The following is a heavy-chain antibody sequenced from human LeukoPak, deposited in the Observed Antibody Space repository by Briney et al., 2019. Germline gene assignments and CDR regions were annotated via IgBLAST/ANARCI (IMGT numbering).Heavy chain of an antibody. CDR1: GGSISSYY. V-gene: IGHV4-34*01. J-gene: IGHJ4*02. D-gene: IGHD4-23*01. Sequence: SETLSLTCTVSGGSISSYYWSWIRQPPGKGLEWIGEINHSGSTNYNPSLKSRVTISVDTSKNQFSLKLSSVTAADTAVYYCASSLTYGGNVDYWGQGTLVTVSS. CDR2: INHSGST. CDR3: ASSLTYGGNVDY.